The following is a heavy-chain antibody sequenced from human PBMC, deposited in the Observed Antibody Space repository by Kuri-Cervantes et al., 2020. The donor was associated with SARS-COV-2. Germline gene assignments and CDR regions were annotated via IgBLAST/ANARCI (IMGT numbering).Heavy chain of an antibody. CDR1: GGSFSGYY. D-gene: IGHD3-3*01. V-gene: IGHV4-34*01. J-gene: IGHJ6*02. CDR3: ARVRGWSGYYFHYGVDV. Sequence: GSLRLSCAVYGGSFSGYYWSWIRQPPGKGLEWIGEINHSGSTNYNPSLKSRVTISVDTSKNQFSLKLSSVTAADTAVYYCARVRGWSGYYFHYGVDVWGQGTTVTVSS. CDR2: INHSGST.